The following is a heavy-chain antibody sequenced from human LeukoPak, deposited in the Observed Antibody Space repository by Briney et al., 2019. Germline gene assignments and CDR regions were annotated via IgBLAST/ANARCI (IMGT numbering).Heavy chain of an antibody. CDR2: ISGSGGST. CDR3: AKSRLVVTAFDY. CDR1: GFTFSSYA. V-gene: IGHV3-23*01. D-gene: IGHD4-23*01. Sequence: GGSLRLSCAASGFTFSSYAMSWVRQAPGRGLEWVSTISGSGGSTYYADSVKGRFTFSRDNSKNTLYLQMNSLRTEDTAIYYCAKSRLVVTAFDYWGQGTLVTVSS. J-gene: IGHJ4*02.